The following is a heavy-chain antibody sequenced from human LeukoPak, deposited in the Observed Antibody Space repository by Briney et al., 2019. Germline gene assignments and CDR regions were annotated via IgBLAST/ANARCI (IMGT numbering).Heavy chain of an antibody. CDR2: IVVGSGNT. J-gene: IGHJ4*02. V-gene: IGHV1-58*01. CDR3: AAERANYYDSSGYNFDY. D-gene: IGHD3-22*01. Sequence: SVKVSCKASGFTFTSSAVQWVRQARGQRLEWIGWIVVGSGNTNYAQKFQERVTITRDMSTSTAYMELSSLRSEDTAVYYCAAERANYYDSSGYNFDYWGQGTLVTVSS. CDR1: GFTFTSSA.